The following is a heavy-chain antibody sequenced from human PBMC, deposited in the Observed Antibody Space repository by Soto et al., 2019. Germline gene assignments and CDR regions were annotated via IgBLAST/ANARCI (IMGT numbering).Heavy chain of an antibody. J-gene: IGHJ4*02. V-gene: IGHV3-11*01. Sequence: QVQLVESGGGLVKPGGSLRLSCAASGFTFSDYYMSWIRQAPGKGLEWVSGITGSGSTIEYAASVKGRFTISRDNSKNTVYLQMNSLRPEDTAMYYCAKDAVSGDGLWLVADWGQGTQVTVS. CDR1: GFTFSDYY. D-gene: IGHD2-21*02. CDR3: AKDAVSGDGLWLVAD. CDR2: ITGSGSTI.